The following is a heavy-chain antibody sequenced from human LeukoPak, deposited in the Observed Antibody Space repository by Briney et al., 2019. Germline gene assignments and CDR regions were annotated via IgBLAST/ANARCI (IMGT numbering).Heavy chain of an antibody. J-gene: IGHJ5*02. CDR2: IYYSGST. V-gene: IGHV4-59*01. Sequence: SETLSLTCTVSGGSISSYYWSWIRQPPGKGLEWIGYIYYSGSTNYNPSLKSRVTISVHTSKNQFSLKLSSVTAADTAVYYCARLTGYSSESWFDPWGQGTLVTVSS. CDR3: ARLTGYSSESWFDP. D-gene: IGHD3-9*01. CDR1: GGSISSYY.